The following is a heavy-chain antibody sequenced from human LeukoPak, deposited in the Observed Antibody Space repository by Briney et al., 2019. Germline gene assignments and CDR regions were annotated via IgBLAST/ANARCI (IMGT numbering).Heavy chain of an antibody. J-gene: IGHJ5*02. CDR1: GFTFTGYY. CDR2: INPNSGGT. CDR3: ARGGVPTNPA. Sequence: ASMKVSCKASGFTFTGYYMHWVRQAPGQGLEWMGWINPNSGGTNYAQTFQGRVTMTRDTSISTAYMELSSLRSEDTAVYYCARGGVPTNPAWGQGTLVTVSS. D-gene: IGHD1-14*01. V-gene: IGHV1-2*02.